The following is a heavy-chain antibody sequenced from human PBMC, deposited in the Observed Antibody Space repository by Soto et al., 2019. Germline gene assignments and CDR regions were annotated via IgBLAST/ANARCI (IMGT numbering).Heavy chain of an antibody. CDR3: ARDRSTYGGGGTGEVKENWFDP. D-gene: IGHD2-8*01. Sequence: SETLSLTRTAHGGCISHYLWSWIRHSPGKGVERVGYAYYSGSTDYNPSLKSRVTMSVDTSKNQVSLKLNSVTTADTAVYYCARDRSTYGGGGTGEVKENWFDPWGPGTLVTVSS. J-gene: IGHJ5*02. V-gene: IGHV4-59*13. CDR2: AYYSGST. CDR1: GGCISHYL.